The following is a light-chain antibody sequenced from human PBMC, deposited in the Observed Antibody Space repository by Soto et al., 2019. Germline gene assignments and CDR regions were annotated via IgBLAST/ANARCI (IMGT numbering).Light chain of an antibody. J-gene: IGKJ1*01. CDR3: QQYNNWPAWT. CDR1: QSVSSN. V-gene: IGKV3-15*01. Sequence: ETVMTQSPATLSVSPGERATLSCRASQSVSSNLAWYQQKPGQAPRLLIYGASTRATGIPARFSGSGSGTEFTLTISSLQSEDFAVYYCQQYNNWPAWTFGQGTKVEIK. CDR2: GAS.